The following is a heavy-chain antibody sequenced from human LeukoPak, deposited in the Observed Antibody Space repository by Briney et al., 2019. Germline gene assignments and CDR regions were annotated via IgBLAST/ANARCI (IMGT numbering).Heavy chain of an antibody. D-gene: IGHD4-17*01. Sequence: SETLSLTCAVSGVSFDDYYWSWVRQTPGKGLEWIEEINHSGYTNDSPSLKSRVTLSIDTSRKQFSLNLRSVTVADAGIYYCTRMTTGHDYWGQGTLVTVSS. V-gene: IGHV4-34*01. CDR1: GVSFDDYY. CDR2: INHSGYT. J-gene: IGHJ4*02. CDR3: TRMTTGHDY.